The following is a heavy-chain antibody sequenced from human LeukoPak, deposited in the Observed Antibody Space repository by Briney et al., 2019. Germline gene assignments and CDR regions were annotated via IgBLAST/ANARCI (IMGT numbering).Heavy chain of an antibody. CDR2: IYYSGST. CDR1: GGSLSSGGYY. CDR3: ALRGYDILADY. J-gene: IGHJ4*02. Sequence: SETLSLTCTVSGGSLSSGGYYWSWIRQHPGKGLEWIGYIYYSGSTYYNPSLKSRVTISVDTSKNQFSLKLSSVTAADTAVYYCALRGYDILADYWGQGPLVTVSS. V-gene: IGHV4-31*03. D-gene: IGHD3-9*01.